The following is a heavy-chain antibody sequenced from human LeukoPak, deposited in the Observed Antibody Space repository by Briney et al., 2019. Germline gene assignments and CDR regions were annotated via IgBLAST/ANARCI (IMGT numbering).Heavy chain of an antibody. V-gene: IGHV3-11*01. CDR2: ISSSGSTI. J-gene: IGHJ3*02. Sequence: PGGSLRLSCAASGFTFSDYYVSWIRQAPGKGLEWVSYISSSGSTIYYADSVKGRFTISRDNAKNSLYLQMNSLRAEDTAVYYCARDRYYYGSAYAFDIWGQGTMVTVSS. CDR1: GFTFSDYY. CDR3: ARDRYYYGSAYAFDI. D-gene: IGHD3-10*01.